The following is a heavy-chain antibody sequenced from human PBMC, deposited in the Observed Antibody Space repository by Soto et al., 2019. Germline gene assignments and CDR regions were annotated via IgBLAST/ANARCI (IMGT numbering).Heavy chain of an antibody. Sequence: QVQLQESGPGLVKPSGTLSHTCAVSRGSISSSNWWSWVRQSPGKGLEWIGAMYHTGITNYSPSLKSRVTMSVDKSKNQFSLKLSSVTAADTAVYYCARESYNESNVGYFDLWGRGTLVSVSS. V-gene: IGHV4-4*02. D-gene: IGHD1-1*01. CDR2: MYHTGIT. J-gene: IGHJ2*01. CDR3: ARESYNESNVGYFDL. CDR1: RGSISSSNW.